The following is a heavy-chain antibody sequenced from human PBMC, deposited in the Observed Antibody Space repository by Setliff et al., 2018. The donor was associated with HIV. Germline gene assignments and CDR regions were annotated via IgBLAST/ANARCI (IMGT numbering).Heavy chain of an antibody. CDR2: ISTDGPTI. J-gene: IGHJ4*02. V-gene: IGHV3-48*04. CDR1: GFDFHGHS. Sequence: PEGSLRLSCVGSGFDFHGHSMDWIRQTPGRGLEWLSPISTDGPTIYYQDAVRGRFTISSDNGKMSLFLQVNHLRVEDTAIYYCGSGGLFNSFNYWGQGTLVTVSS. D-gene: IGHD3-16*01. CDR3: GSGGLFNSFNY.